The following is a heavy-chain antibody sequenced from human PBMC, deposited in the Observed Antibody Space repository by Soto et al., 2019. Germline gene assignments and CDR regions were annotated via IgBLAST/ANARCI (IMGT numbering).Heavy chain of an antibody. CDR3: EKGSIEYSAAVDQ. D-gene: IGHD5-12*01. V-gene: IGHV3-23*01. CDR2: ISARGGSS. CDR1: GFSFSSYA. Sequence: EVQLLESGGGLVQPGGSLRLACAASGFSFSSYAMVWVRQAPGKGLEWVSVISARGGSSYFADSVKGRFTISRNNSKNGLSLEMNSLRAEDTATYFCEKGSIEYSAAVDQWGQGTLVLVSS. J-gene: IGHJ1*01.